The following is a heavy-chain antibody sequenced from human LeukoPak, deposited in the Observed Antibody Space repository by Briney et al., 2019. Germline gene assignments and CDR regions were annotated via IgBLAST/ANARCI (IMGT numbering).Heavy chain of an antibody. V-gene: IGHV4-39*01. CDR2: IYYSGST. D-gene: IGHD2-21*02. CDR3: ARGAYCGGDCRHYYGMDV. CDR1: GGSISSSSYY. Sequence: SETLSLTCTVSGGSISSSSYYWGWIRQPPGKGLEWIGSIYYSGSTYYNPSLKSRVTISVDTSKNQFSLKLSSVTAADTAVYYCARGAYCGGDCRHYYGMDVWGQGTTVTVSS. J-gene: IGHJ6*02.